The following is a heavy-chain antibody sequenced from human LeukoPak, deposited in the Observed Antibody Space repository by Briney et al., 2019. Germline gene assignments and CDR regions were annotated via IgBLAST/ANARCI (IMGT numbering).Heavy chain of an antibody. Sequence: PSETLSLTCTVSGGSISSYYWSWIRQPPGKGLEWIGYINYSGSTNYNPSLKSRVTISVDTSKNQFSLKLSSVTAADTTVYYCARGRRGVTFDYWGQGTLVTVSS. CDR3: ARGRRGVTFDY. CDR2: INYSGST. J-gene: IGHJ4*02. CDR1: GGSISSYY. D-gene: IGHD3-10*01. V-gene: IGHV4-59*01.